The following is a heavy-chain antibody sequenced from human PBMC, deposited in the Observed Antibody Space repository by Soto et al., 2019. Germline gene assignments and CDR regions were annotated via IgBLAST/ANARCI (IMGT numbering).Heavy chain of an antibody. CDR3: ASHGITGTWVYYYGMDV. V-gene: IGHV1-69*12. D-gene: IGHD1-7*01. CDR1: GGTFTGYA. CDR2: TIPIFGTA. J-gene: IGHJ6*02. Sequence: QVQLVQSGAEVKKPGSSVKVSCKASGGTFTGYAISWVRQAPGQGLEWMGGTIPIFGTANYAQKFQGRVTITADESTSTAYMELSSLRSEDTAVYYCASHGITGTWVYYYGMDVWGQGTTVTVSS.